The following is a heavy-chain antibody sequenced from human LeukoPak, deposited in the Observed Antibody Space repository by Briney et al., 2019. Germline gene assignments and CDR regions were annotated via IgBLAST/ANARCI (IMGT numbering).Heavy chain of an antibody. J-gene: IGHJ4*02. CDR1: GFTFYSYA. CDR3: ARGVEPLAANTLAY. CDR2: IGASGYRT. V-gene: IGHV3-23*01. Sequence: GGSLRLSCAASGFTFYSYAMGWVRQSPGKGLEWVSAIGASGYRTFYADSVKGRFTISRDNSKNTVYLQMNSLRAADTALYYCARGVEPLAANTLAYWCQGTLVTVSS. D-gene: IGHD1-14*01.